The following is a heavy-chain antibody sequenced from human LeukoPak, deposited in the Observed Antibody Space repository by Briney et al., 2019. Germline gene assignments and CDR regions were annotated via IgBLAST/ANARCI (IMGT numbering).Heavy chain of an antibody. J-gene: IGHJ3*02. CDR1: GYSFTSYW. CDR3: ARPGLRYYGDDAFDI. CDR2: IYPGDSDT. D-gene: IGHD4-17*01. Sequence: GESLKISCKGSGYSFTSYWIGWVRQMPGKGLEWMGIIYPGDSDTRYSPSFQGQVTISADKSISTAYLQWSSLKASDTAMYCCARPGLRYYGDDAFDIWGQGTMVTVSS. V-gene: IGHV5-51*01.